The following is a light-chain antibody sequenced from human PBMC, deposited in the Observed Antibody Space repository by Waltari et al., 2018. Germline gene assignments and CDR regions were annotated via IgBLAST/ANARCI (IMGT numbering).Light chain of an antibody. CDR1: QSVDNS. CDR3: HQYGTSPFT. J-gene: IGKJ2*01. CDR2: DAS. V-gene: IGKV3-11*01. Sequence: EIVLTQSPATLSLSPGDRATLSCRASQSVDNSLGWYQQKPGQPPRLLIYDASKRATDTPARFSGSGSGSDFTLTISRLEAEDFALYYCHQYGTSPFTFGRGTKLQIK.